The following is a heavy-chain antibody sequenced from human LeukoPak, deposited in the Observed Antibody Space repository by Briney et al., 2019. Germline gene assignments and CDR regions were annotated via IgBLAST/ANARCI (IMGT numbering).Heavy chain of an antibody. V-gene: IGHV1-18*01. Sequence: ASVKVSCKASGYTFANYGISWVRQAPGLGLEWMGWISGYNGKTNYARKFQGRVTMTTDTSTRIAFMELRSLRSDDTAVYYCGRQVDTSMALPDYWGQGTLVTVSS. J-gene: IGHJ4*02. D-gene: IGHD5-18*01. CDR3: GRQVDTSMALPDY. CDR2: ISGYNGKT. CDR1: GYTFANYG.